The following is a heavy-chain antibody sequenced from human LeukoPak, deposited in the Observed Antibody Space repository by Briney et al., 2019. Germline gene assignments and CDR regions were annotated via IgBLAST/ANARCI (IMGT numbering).Heavy chain of an antibody. J-gene: IGHJ4*02. Sequence: GGPLRLFCGPWGFPFRIYYVHCVRRSTGEGLVGVSCFNGDGSSTIHADSVEGRFTISRDKAKNTLYLQMNSLRAEDTAVYYCAREVYSSGWSSFDYWGQGTLVTVSS. D-gene: IGHD6-19*01. CDR2: FNGDGSST. CDR3: AREVYSSGWSSFDY. V-gene: IGHV3-74*01. CDR1: GFPFRIYY.